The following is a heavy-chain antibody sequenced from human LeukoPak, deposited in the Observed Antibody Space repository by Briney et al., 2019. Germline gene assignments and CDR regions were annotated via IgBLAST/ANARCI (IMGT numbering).Heavy chain of an antibody. CDR1: GGSISSYY. J-gene: IGHJ5*02. V-gene: IGHV4-59*08. Sequence: SETLSLTCTVSGGSISSYYWNWIRQPPGKGLEWIGNIYYSGSTNYNPSLKSRVTISVDTSKNQFSLKLSSVTAADTAVYYCARHETPARFDPWGQGTLVTVSS. CDR2: IYYSGST. CDR3: ARHETPARFDP.